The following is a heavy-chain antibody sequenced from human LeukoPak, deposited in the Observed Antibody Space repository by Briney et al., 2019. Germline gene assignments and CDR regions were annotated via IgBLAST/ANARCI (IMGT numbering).Heavy chain of an antibody. D-gene: IGHD2-15*01. CDR3: ARISQRSFDP. V-gene: IGHV3-7*05. Sequence: GGTLRLSCAASGFTFSSYSMSWVSQAPGKGLEWVANIKQDGVEQYYVDSVEGRFTISRDNAKSSLFLQMNSLRAEDTAVYYCARISQRSFDPCGQGTLVTVSS. J-gene: IGHJ5*02. CDR2: IKQDGVEQ. CDR1: GFTFSSYS.